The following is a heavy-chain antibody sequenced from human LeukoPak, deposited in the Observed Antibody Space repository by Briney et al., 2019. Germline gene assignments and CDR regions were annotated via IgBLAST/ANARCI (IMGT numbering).Heavy chain of an antibody. J-gene: IGHJ4*02. V-gene: IGHV4-31*03. CDR1: GGSISSGGYY. D-gene: IGHD6-13*01. Sequence: SQTLSLTCTVSGGSISSGGYYWSRIRQHPGKGLEWIGYIYYSGSTYYNPSLKSRVTISVDTSKNQFSLKLSSVTAADTAVYYCARRLIAAAGQFDYWGQGTLVTVSS. CDR3: ARRLIAAAGQFDY. CDR2: IYYSGST.